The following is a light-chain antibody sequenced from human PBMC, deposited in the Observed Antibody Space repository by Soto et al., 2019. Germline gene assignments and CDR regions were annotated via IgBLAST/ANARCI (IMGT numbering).Light chain of an antibody. Sequence: DIQMTQSPSSLSASVGDRVTITCRASQAISIFLNWYQQKPGKAPDLLIYAASTLQTGVPSRFSGNGSGTDFALTISSLRPEDFATYCCQQTYRLGVFSFGPGTKVDIK. CDR1: QAISIF. J-gene: IGKJ3*01. CDR2: AAS. V-gene: IGKV1-39*01. CDR3: QQTYRLGVFS.